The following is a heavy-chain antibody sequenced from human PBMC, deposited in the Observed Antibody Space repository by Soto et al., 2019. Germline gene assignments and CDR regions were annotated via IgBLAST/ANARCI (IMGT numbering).Heavy chain of an antibody. D-gene: IGHD1-1*01. CDR3: ARQLSAAFDT. CDR1: RVSFEDNG. Sequence: GGSLRLSCVASRVSFEDNGMSWVRQAPGKGLEWVSTINWNGERVNYAESVKGRFIISRDNAKKSLYLQMDSLRAEDTALYYCARQLSAAFDTWGQGTTVTVSS. CDR2: INWNGERV. J-gene: IGHJ3*02. V-gene: IGHV3-20*04.